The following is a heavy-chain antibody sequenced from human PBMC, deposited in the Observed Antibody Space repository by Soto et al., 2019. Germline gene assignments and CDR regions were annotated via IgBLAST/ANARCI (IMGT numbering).Heavy chain of an antibody. CDR3: TRRSRWYYYGTASYYNLWFDS. CDR1: GGSISNIAYY. CDR2: IYNSGST. V-gene: IGHV4-39*01. D-gene: IGHD3-10*01. J-gene: IGHJ5*01. Sequence: SETLSLTCTVSGGSISNIAYYWGWIRQPPGKGLEWIGSIYNSGSTNFNPSLKSRVTISVDTSKNQFSLKLSSVTAADTAVYYCTRRSRWYYYGTASYYNLWFDSWGQGTLVTVSS.